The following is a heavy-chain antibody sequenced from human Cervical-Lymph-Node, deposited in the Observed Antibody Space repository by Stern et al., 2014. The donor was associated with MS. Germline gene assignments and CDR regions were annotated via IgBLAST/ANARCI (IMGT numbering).Heavy chain of an antibody. V-gene: IGHV3-9*01. CDR1: GFTFNDYV. Sequence: EVQLVQSGGDLVQPGGSLRLSCAASGFTFNDYVIHWVRQAPEKGLEWVSGISWDSDSVAYADSVKGRFTISRDNAKNSVYLQMDSLRREDTALYYCARDLVLLVGSQTYYSGLEVWGQGTMVTVSS. J-gene: IGHJ6*02. D-gene: IGHD3-10*01. CDR3: ARDLVLLVGSQTYYSGLEV. CDR2: ISWDSDSV.